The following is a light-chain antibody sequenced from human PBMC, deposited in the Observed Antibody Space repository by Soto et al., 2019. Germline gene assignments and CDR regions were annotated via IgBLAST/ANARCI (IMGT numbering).Light chain of an antibody. V-gene: IGKV1-5*03. CDR1: QSISSW. Sequence: DIQMTQSPSTLSASVGDRVTITCRASQSISSWLAWYQQKPGKAPKLLIYKASSLESGVPSRFSGSGSGTEFTLTISSLQPDDFATSYSQQYNSLWTFGQGTKVEIK. CDR3: QQYNSLWT. CDR2: KAS. J-gene: IGKJ1*01.